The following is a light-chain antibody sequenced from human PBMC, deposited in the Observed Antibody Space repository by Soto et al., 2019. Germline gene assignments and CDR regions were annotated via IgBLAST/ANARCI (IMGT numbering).Light chain of an antibody. Sequence: DIQMTQSPSTLSASVGDRVTITCRASQSINSWLAWYQQKPGKAPKLLIYKASNLESGVHSRFSGSGSGTEFTLTISSLQPDDFATYYCQQYSSYPWTFGQGTKVEI. J-gene: IGKJ1*01. CDR3: QQYSSYPWT. V-gene: IGKV1-5*03. CDR1: QSINSW. CDR2: KAS.